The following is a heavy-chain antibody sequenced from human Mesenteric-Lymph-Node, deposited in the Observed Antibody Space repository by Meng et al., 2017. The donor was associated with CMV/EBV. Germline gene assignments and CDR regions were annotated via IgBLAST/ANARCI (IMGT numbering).Heavy chain of an antibody. J-gene: IGHJ5*02. CDR1: GYTFTSYG. D-gene: IGHD1-26*01. Sequence: ASVKVSCKASGYTFTSYGITWVRPAPGQGLEWMGWISAYNGNTNYAQRLQGRVTMTTDASTSTAYMELRSLKSDDTAVYYCARDLSGSYVGGWFDPWGQGTLVTVSS. V-gene: IGHV1-18*01. CDR3: ARDLSGSYVGGWFDP. CDR2: ISAYNGNT.